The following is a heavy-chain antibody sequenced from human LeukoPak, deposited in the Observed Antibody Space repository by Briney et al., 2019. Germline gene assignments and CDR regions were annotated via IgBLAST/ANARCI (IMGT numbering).Heavy chain of an antibody. J-gene: IGHJ4*02. V-gene: IGHV4-61*05. D-gene: IGHD2-2*01. Sequence: PSETLSLTCTVSGGSISSSSYYWGWIRQPPGKGLEWIGYIYYSGSTNYNPSLKSRVTISVDTSKNQFSLKLSSVTAADTAVYCCARAHRYCSSTSCSYYFDYWGQGTLVTVSS. CDR3: ARAHRYCSSTSCSYYFDY. CDR2: IYYSGST. CDR1: GGSISSSSYY.